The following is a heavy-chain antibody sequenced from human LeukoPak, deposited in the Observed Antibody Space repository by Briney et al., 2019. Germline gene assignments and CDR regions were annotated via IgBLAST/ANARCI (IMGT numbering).Heavy chain of an antibody. J-gene: IGHJ6*02. CDR3: AKEWELLYDPYYGMDV. D-gene: IGHD1-26*01. CDR1: GFTFSSYG. CDR2: ISYDGSNK. Sequence: GGSLRLSCAASGFTFSSYGMHWVRQAPGKGLEGVAVISYDGSNKYYPDSVKGRFTTSRDTSKNTLYLQMNSLRAEDTAVYYCAKEWELLYDPYYGMDVWGQGTTVTVSS. V-gene: IGHV3-30*18.